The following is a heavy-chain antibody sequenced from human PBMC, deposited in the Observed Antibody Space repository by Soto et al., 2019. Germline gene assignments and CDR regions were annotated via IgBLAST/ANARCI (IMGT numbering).Heavy chain of an antibody. Sequence: QVQLQESGPGLVKPSGTLSLTCAVSNGSITSGNWWSWVRQPPGKGLEWIGDIYQTGSTNHNPSLRSRVIISVDKSKNNFSLSLSSVTAADTAVYFCARVWGALAPIAGWFGPWGRGILVTVSS. J-gene: IGHJ5*02. CDR3: ARVWGALAPIAGWFGP. D-gene: IGHD3-16*01. CDR1: NGSITSGNW. CDR2: IYQTGST. V-gene: IGHV4-4*02.